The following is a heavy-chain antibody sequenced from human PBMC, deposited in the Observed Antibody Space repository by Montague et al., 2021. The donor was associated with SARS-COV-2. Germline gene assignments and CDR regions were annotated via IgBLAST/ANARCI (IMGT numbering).Heavy chain of an antibody. D-gene: IGHD4/OR15-4a*01. CDR1: GFTFSTYC. V-gene: IGHV3-7*01. Sequence: SLRLSCAASGFTFSTYCMHWVRQAPGNGLEWVANIKQDGSEKYYVDSVKGRFTISRDNAKNTLSLQMNSLRAEDTAVYCCAKDMVGGSYSYCGMDLWGHGTTVTVSS. CDR2: IKQDGSEK. J-gene: IGHJ6*02. CDR3: AKDMVGGSYSYCGMDL.